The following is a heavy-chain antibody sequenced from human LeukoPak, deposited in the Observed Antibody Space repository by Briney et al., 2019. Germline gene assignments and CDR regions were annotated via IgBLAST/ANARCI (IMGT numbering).Heavy chain of an antibody. J-gene: IGHJ4*02. Sequence: PGGSLRLSCAASGFTFDDYAMHWVRQAPGKGLEWVSLISGDGGSTYYADSVKGRFTISRDNSKNSLYLQMNSLRTEDTALYYCAKVYGCGELLGNFDYWGQGTLVTVSS. D-gene: IGHD3-10*01. CDR3: AKVYGCGELLGNFDY. V-gene: IGHV3-43*02. CDR2: ISGDGGST. CDR1: GFTFDDYA.